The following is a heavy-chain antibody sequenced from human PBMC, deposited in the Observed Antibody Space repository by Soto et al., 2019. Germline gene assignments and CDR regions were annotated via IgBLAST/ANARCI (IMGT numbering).Heavy chain of an antibody. J-gene: IGHJ4*02. D-gene: IGHD6-6*01. CDR2: ISGSSSNI. CDR3: ARDPYSSSSFYFDY. Sequence: GGSLRLSCVVSGFTFRSYSMNWVRQAPGKGLEWVSYISGSSSNIYYADSVKGRFTISRDNAKNSLSLQMNSLRDEDTAVYYCARDPYSSSSFYFDYWGQGTLVTVSS. V-gene: IGHV3-48*02. CDR1: GFTFRSYS.